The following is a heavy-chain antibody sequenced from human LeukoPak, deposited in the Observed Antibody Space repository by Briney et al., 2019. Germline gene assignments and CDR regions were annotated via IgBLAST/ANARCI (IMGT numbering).Heavy chain of an antibody. CDR2: ISGSGGST. V-gene: IGHV3-21*01. D-gene: IGHD3-16*02. J-gene: IGHJ6*03. CDR1: GFTFSGYG. CDR3: ARDLLGYNYYYMDV. Sequence: PGGTLRLSCAASGFTFSGYGMSWVRQAPGKGLEWVSSISGSGGSTYYADSVKGRFTISRDNAKNSLYLQMNSLRAEDTAVYYCARDLLGYNYYYMDVWGKGTTVTVSS.